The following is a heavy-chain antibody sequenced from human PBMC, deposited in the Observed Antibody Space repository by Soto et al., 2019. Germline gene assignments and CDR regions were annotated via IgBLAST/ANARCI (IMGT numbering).Heavy chain of an antibody. CDR1: GGSISSSNW. Sequence: SETLSLTGAVSGGSISSSNWWSWVRQRPGKGLEWIGEIYHSGSTNYNPSLKSRVTISVDKSKNQFSLKLSSVTAADTAVYYCARTGATVYYYYYGMDVWGQGTTVTVSS. CDR2: IYHSGST. D-gene: IGHD1-26*01. V-gene: IGHV4-4*02. J-gene: IGHJ6*02. CDR3: ARTGATVYYYYYGMDV.